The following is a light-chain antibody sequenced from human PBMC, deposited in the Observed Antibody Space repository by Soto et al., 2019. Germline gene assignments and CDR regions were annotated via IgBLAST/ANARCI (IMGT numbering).Light chain of an antibody. CDR2: GAS. J-gene: IGKJ1*01. CDR3: QQYGSSPWT. Sequence: EIVLTQSPGTLSLSPGERATLSCRASQSVSSSYLAWYQQKPGQAPRLLIYGASSRASGIPDWFSGSGSGTDFTLTSSRLEAEDFAVYYCQQYGSSPWTFGQGTKVEIK. V-gene: IGKV3-20*01. CDR1: QSVSSSY.